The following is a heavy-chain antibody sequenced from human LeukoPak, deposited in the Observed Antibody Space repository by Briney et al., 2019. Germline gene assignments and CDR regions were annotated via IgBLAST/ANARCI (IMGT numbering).Heavy chain of an antibody. CDR1: GYSFPIYW. D-gene: IGHD2-2*01. CDR2: IYPGDSDT. Sequence: GESLKISCRGSGYSFPIYWIGWVRQMPGKGLDWMGIIYPGDSDTRYSPSFQGRVTISADKSISTAYLQWSSLRASDTAMYYCARRYCSSTTCYRDAFDIWGQGTMVTVSS. V-gene: IGHV5-51*01. J-gene: IGHJ3*02. CDR3: ARRYCSSTTCYRDAFDI.